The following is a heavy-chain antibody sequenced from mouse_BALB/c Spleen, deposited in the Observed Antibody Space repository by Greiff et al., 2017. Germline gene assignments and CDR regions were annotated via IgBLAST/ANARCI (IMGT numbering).Heavy chain of an antibody. CDR3: ARPGRVDYAMDY. CDR1: GFTFSSYG. D-gene: IGHD4-1*01. V-gene: IGHV5-6*01. J-gene: IGHJ4*01. Sequence: EVQVVESGGDLVKPGGSLKLSCAASGFTFSSYGMSWVRQTPDKRLEWVATISSGGSYTYYPDSVKGRFTISRDNAKNTLYLQMSSLKSEDTAMYYCARPGRVDYAMDYWGQGTSVTVSS. CDR2: ISSGGSYT.